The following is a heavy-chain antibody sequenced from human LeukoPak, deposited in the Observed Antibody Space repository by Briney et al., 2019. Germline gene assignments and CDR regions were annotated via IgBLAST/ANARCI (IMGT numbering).Heavy chain of an antibody. CDR3: VRQAATGNPFGY. CDR1: GYIFTNYW. CDR2: IYPGDANT. V-gene: IGHV5-51*01. J-gene: IGHJ4*02. D-gene: IGHD6-13*01. Sequence: PGESLKISCKGSGYIFTNYWIGWVRQMPGKGLEWMGIIYPGDANTRYSPSFQGQVTISADKSISTACLQWSSLKASDTAMYYCVRQAATGNPFGYWGQGTLVTVSS.